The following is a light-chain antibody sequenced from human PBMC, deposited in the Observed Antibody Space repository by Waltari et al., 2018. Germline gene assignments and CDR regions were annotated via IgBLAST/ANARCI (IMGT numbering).Light chain of an antibody. J-gene: IGLJ3*02. CDR2: GNN. CDR3: QSYDSSLSGSGV. Sequence: QSILTQPPSVSGAPGQKVTISCTGGSSNIGAGYDVHWYQQLPGAAPKLLIFGNNNRPSGVPDRFSGSKSGTSASLDITGLQVEDEADYYCQSYDSSLSGSGVFGGGTKLTVL. CDR1: SSNIGAGYD. V-gene: IGLV1-40*01.